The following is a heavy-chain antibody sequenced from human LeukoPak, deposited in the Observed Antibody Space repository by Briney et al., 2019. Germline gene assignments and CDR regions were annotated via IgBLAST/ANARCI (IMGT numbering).Heavy chain of an antibody. D-gene: IGHD2-15*01. CDR2: ISAHTGNT. J-gene: IGHJ6*03. CDR1: GYIFTTYG. V-gene: IGHV1-18*01. Sequence: ASVKVSCKASGYIFTTYGIMWVRQAPGQGLEWMGWISAHTGNTNYAQKFQDRVTMTTDSSTTTAFLEVKNLRSDDTAVFYCARRVRGSGRTNYYYYMDVWGNGTTVIVSS. CDR3: ARRVRGSGRTNYYYYMDV.